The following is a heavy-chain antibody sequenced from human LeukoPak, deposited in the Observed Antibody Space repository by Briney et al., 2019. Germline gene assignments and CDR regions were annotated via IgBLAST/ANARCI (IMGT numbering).Heavy chain of an antibody. CDR2: INPNSGGT. CDR3: ARDRGRYSYGRLGYFDY. J-gene: IGHJ4*02. Sequence: RASVKVSCKASGYTFTGYYMYWVRQAPGQGLEWMGWINPNSGGTNYAQKFQGRVTMTRDTSISTAYMELSRLRSDDTAVYYCARDRGRYSYGRLGYFDYWGQGTLVTVSS. CDR1: GYTFTGYY. D-gene: IGHD5-18*01. V-gene: IGHV1-2*02.